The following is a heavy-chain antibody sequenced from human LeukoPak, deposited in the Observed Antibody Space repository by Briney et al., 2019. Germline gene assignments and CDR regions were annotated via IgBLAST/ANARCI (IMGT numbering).Heavy chain of an antibody. CDR2: INHSGST. J-gene: IGHJ3*02. CDR1: GGSFSGYY. CDR3: ASDYGGNSGAFDI. Sequence: SETLSLTCAVYGGSFSGYYWSWIRQPPGKGLEWIGEINHSGSTNYNPSLKSRVTISVDTSKNQFSLKLSSVTAADTAVYYRASDYGGNSGAFDIWGQGTMVTVSS. V-gene: IGHV4-34*01. D-gene: IGHD4-23*01.